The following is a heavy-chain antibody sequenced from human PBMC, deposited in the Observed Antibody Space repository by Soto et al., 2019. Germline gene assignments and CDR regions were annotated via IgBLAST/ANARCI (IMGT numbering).Heavy chain of an antibody. Sequence: PGGSLRLSCAASGFTFASYGIHWVRQAPGKGLEWVAVISYDGSNIYYAASVKGRFTISRDESKKTVYLQMNSLRPEDTALYYCTKDGNDYSDYSYYVMDVWGQGTTVTVSS. V-gene: IGHV3-30*18. CDR3: TKDGNDYSDYSYYVMDV. J-gene: IGHJ6*02. CDR1: GFTFASYG. D-gene: IGHD4-4*01. CDR2: ISYDGSNI.